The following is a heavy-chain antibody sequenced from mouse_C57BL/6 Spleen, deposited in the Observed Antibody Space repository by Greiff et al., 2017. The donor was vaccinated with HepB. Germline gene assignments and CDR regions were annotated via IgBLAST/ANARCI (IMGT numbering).Heavy chain of an antibody. J-gene: IGHJ1*03. CDR2: IYPRSGNT. D-gene: IGHD2-3*01. CDR3: AYDGYRYFDV. V-gene: IGHV1-81*01. Sequence: VQLQQSGAELARPGASVKLSCKASGYTFKSYGISWVKQRTGQGLEWIGEIYPRSGNTYYNEKFKGKATLTADKSSSTAYMELRSLTSEDSAVYFCAYDGYRYFDVWGTGTTVTVSS. CDR1: GYTFKSYG.